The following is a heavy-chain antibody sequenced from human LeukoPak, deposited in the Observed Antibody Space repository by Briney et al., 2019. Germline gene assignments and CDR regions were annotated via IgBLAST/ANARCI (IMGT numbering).Heavy chain of an antibody. V-gene: IGHV4-4*07. CDR2: IYTSGST. D-gene: IGHD5-18*01. CDR3: ARFPGRQLWFVGYMDV. CDR1: GGSISSYY. Sequence: SETLSLTCTVSGGSISSYYWSWTRQPAGKGLEWIGRIYTSGSTNYNPSLKSRVTISVDTSKNQFSLKLSSVTAADTAVYYCARFPGRQLWFVGYMDVWGKGTTVTVSS. J-gene: IGHJ6*03.